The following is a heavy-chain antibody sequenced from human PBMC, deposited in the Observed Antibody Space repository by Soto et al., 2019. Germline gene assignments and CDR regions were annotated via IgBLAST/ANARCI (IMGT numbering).Heavy chain of an antibody. CDR2: IGTAGDT. D-gene: IGHD3-3*01. Sequence: PGGSLRLSCAASGFTFSSYDMHWVRQATGKGLEWVSAIGTAGDTYYPGSVKGRFTISRENAKNSLYLQMNSLRAGDTAVYYCARGIDTIFGVAAYDAFDIWGQGTMVTVSS. CDR1: GFTFSSYD. J-gene: IGHJ3*02. CDR3: ARGIDTIFGVAAYDAFDI. V-gene: IGHV3-13*01.